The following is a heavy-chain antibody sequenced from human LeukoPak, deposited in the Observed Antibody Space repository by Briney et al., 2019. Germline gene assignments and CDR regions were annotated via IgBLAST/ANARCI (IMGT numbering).Heavy chain of an antibody. CDR2: IYYSGST. J-gene: IGHJ4*02. CDR3: ASARRYYYGSSDYTDYFDY. CDR1: GGSISSYY. D-gene: IGHD3-22*01. Sequence: KPSETLSLTCTVSGGSISSYYWSWIRQPPGKGLEWIGYIYYSGSTNYNPSLKSRVTISVDKSKNQFSLNLSSVTVADTAVYYCASARRYYYGSSDYTDYFDYWGQGTLVTVSS. V-gene: IGHV4-59*12.